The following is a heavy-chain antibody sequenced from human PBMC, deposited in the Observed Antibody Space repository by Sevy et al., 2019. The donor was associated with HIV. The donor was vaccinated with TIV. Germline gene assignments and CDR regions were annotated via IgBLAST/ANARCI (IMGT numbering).Heavy chain of an antibody. CDR2: IIPIFGTA. CDR1: GGTFSSYA. CDR3: ASAVCGGDCHYYMDV. J-gene: IGHJ6*03. Sequence: ASVKVFCKASGGTFSSYAISWVRQAPGQGLEWMGRIIPIFGTANYAQKFQGRVTINAEESTSTAYMGLSNLGSEDTALYYWASAVCGGDCHYYMDVWGKGTTVTVSS. V-gene: IGHV1-69*13. D-gene: IGHD2-21*02.